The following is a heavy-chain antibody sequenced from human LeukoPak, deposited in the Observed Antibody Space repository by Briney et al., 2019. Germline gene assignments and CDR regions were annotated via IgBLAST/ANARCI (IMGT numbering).Heavy chain of an antibody. CDR2: MSYDGSNK. CDR1: GFTFSSYA. D-gene: IGHD6-19*01. Sequence: GGSLRLSCAASGFTFSSYAMHWVRQAPGKGLEWVAVMSYDGSNKYYANSVKGRFTISRDNSKNTLYLQMNSLRAEDTAVYYCARDLDSSGWYVGYYYYYGMDVWGQGTTVTVSS. V-gene: IGHV3-30-3*01. J-gene: IGHJ6*02. CDR3: ARDLDSSGWYVGYYYYYGMDV.